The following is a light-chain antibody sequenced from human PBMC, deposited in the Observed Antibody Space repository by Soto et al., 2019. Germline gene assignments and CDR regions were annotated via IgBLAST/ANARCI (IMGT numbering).Light chain of an antibody. J-gene: IGKJ4*01. Sequence: EIVLTQSPGTLSLSPGERATLSCRASQSVTSSYLAWYQQKPGQAPRLLIYAASRSATGIPDRFSGSGSGTDFTLTIRRLEPEDFAVYHCQQYGGSPFTFGGGTKVEIK. CDR1: QSVTSSY. CDR3: QQYGGSPFT. V-gene: IGKV3-20*01. CDR2: AAS.